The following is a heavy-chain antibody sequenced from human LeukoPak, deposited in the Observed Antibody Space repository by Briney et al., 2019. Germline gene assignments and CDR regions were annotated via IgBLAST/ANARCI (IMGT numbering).Heavy chain of an antibody. D-gene: IGHD4-17*01. Sequence: GGSLRLSCAASGFTFSSYEMNWVRQAPGKGLEWVSYISSSGSTIYYADSVKGRFTISRDNAKNSLYLQMNSLRAEDTAVYYCAREHTTVTSLLDYWGQGTLVTVSS. J-gene: IGHJ4*02. CDR2: ISSSGSTI. V-gene: IGHV3-48*03. CDR3: AREHTTVTSLLDY. CDR1: GFTFSSYE.